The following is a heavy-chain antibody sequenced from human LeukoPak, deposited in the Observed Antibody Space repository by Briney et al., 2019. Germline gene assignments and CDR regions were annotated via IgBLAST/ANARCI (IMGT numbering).Heavy chain of an antibody. J-gene: IGHJ2*01. V-gene: IGHV4-34*01. CDR2: INHSGNT. CDR1: GGSFSGYY. D-gene: IGHD3-10*01. Sequence: SETLSLTCAVYGGSFSGYYWSWIRQSPGKGLEGIGEINHSGNTNYNPSLKSRVTISVDTSKNQFSLKLSSVTAADTAVYYCARHQANPGISRWYLDLWGRGTLVTVSS. CDR3: ARHQANPGISRWYLDL.